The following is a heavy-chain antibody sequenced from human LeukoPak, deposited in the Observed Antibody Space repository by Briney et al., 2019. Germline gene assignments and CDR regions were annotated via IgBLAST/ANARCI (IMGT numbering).Heavy chain of an antibody. Sequence: ASVKVSCKASGYTFTGYYMHWVRQAPGQGLEWMGWINPNSGGANYAQKLQGRVTMTTDTSTSTAYMELRSLRSDDTAVYYCARDKGRGSGWTRVSYWGQGTLVTVSS. CDR1: GYTFTGYY. V-gene: IGHV1-2*02. D-gene: IGHD6-19*01. CDR2: INPNSGGA. CDR3: ARDKGRGSGWTRVSY. J-gene: IGHJ4*02.